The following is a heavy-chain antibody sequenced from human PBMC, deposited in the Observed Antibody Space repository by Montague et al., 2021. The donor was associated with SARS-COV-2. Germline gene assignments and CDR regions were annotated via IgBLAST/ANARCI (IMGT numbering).Heavy chain of an antibody. J-gene: IGHJ6*02. CDR3: ARDRRTVGATMDYYYFYGMDV. Sequence: SRRLSCAASGFTFSLYEMNWVRQAPGKGLEWVSFISSSGSAIYSADSVKGRFTISRDNAKNSLYLQMNSLRAEDTAVYYCARDRRTVGATMDYYYFYGMDVWGQGTTVTVSS. CDR2: ISSSGSAI. D-gene: IGHD1-26*01. CDR1: GFTFSLYE. V-gene: IGHV3-48*03.